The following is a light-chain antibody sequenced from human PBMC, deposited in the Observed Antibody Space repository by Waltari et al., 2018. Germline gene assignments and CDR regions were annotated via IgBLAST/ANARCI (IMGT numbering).Light chain of an antibody. CDR1: QDTSSR. Sequence: DIQLTQSPSSVSASVGASVTCTCRACQDTSSRLAWYQPKPGKAPKLLIYDASSLHSGVPSRFSGSGSGTDFTLTIRSLQPEDFATYYCQQVNSFPRTFGQGTKVEVK. CDR2: DAS. CDR3: QQVNSFPRT. J-gene: IGKJ1*01. V-gene: IGKV1-12*01.